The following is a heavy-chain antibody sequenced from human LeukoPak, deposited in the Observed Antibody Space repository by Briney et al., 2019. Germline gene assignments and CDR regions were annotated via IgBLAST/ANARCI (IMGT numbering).Heavy chain of an antibody. CDR3: ARGLEWFGGKLDY. CDR2: VYYTGST. V-gene: IGHV4-59*01. Sequence: PSETLSLTCTVSGGSISSYYWTWIRQPPGRGPEWVGYVYYTGSTNYNPSLKSRVTMSLDTSKKQFSLKLTSVTAADTAVYYCARGLEWFGGKLDYWGQGTLVTVSS. CDR1: GGSISSYY. D-gene: IGHD3-10*01. J-gene: IGHJ4*02.